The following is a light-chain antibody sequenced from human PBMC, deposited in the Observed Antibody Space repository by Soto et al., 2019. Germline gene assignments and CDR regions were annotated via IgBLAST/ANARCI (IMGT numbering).Light chain of an antibody. CDR1: QAIGND. CDR2: AAS. J-gene: IGKJ2*01. Sequence: AIQMTQSPSSLSASVGDRVTITYRASQAIGNDLTWYQQKPGKAPNLLIFAASSLQSGVPSRFSGSGSGTDFTLTISSLQPEDFATYYCLQDYNYPLTFGQGTKLEIK. V-gene: IGKV1-6*01. CDR3: LQDYNYPLT.